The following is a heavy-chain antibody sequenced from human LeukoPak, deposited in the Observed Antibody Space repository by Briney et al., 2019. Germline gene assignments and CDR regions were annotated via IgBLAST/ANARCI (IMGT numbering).Heavy chain of an antibody. J-gene: IGHJ4*02. CDR1: GFPFSSYS. V-gene: IGHV3-21*01. CDR2: ISSSSSYT. D-gene: IGHD4-17*01. CDR3: ARPEAYGDYG. Sequence: PGGSLRLSCAASGFPFSSYSMNWVRQAPGKGLEWVSSISSSSSYTYYADSVKGRFTISRDNAKNSLYLQMNSLRAEDTAVYYCARPEAYGDYGWGQGTLVTVSS.